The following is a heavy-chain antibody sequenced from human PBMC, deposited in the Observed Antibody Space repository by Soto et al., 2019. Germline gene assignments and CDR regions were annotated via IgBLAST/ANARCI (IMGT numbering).Heavy chain of an antibody. CDR2: IIPILGIA. Sequence: GASVKVSCKASGGTFSSYTISWVRQAPGQGLEWMGRIIPILGIANYAQKFQGRVTITADKSTSTAYMELSSLRSEDTAVYYCARDRHGSGGPLYFDYWGQGTLVTVSS. D-gene: IGHD3-10*01. CDR1: GGTFSSYT. CDR3: ARDRHGSGGPLYFDY. J-gene: IGHJ4*02. V-gene: IGHV1-69*04.